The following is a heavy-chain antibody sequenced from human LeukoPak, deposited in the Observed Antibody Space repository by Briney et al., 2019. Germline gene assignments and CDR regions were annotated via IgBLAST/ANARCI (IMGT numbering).Heavy chain of an antibody. J-gene: IGHJ5*02. V-gene: IGHV4-39*01. CDR3: ARPRGVVVVAATMWFDP. Sequence: SETLSLTCTVSGGSISSSSYYWGWIRQPPGKGLEWIGSIYYSGSTYYNPSRKSRFTISVDTSKNQFALKLSSVTAADTAVYYCARPRGVVVVAATMWFDPWGQGTLVTVSS. D-gene: IGHD2-15*01. CDR1: GGSISSSSYY. CDR2: IYYSGST.